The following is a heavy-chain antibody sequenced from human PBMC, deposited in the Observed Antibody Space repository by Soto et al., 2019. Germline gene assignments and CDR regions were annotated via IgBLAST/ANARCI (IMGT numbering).Heavy chain of an antibody. CDR3: ARSPRGTVVGGYYYGMDV. V-gene: IGHV3-30-3*01. CDR2: ISYDGSNK. J-gene: IGHJ6*02. Sequence: QVQLVESGGGVVQPGRSLRLSCAASGFTFSSYAMHWVRQAPGKGLEWVAVISYDGSNKYYADSVKGRFTISRDNSKHTLYLQMNSLRAEDTAEYYCARSPRGTVVGGYYYGMDVWGQGTTVTVSS. CDR1: GFTFSSYA. D-gene: IGHD2-15*01.